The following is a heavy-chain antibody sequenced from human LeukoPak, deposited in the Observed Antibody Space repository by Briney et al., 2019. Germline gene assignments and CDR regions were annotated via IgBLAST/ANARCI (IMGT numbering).Heavy chain of an antibody. J-gene: IGHJ4*02. D-gene: IGHD4-23*01. V-gene: IGHV1-69*05. CDR1: GGTFSSYS. Sequence: WASVKVSCRASGGTFSSYSISWVRQAPGQGLEWMGGIIPIFGTAKYAQKFQDRVTITTDESTSTAYVELSSLRSEDTAVYSCASGGNWDYWGQGTLVTVSS. CDR3: ASGGNWDY. CDR2: IIPIFGTA.